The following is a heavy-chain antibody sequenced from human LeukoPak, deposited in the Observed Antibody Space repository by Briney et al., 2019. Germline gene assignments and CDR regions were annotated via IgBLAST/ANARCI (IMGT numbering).Heavy chain of an antibody. J-gene: IGHJ4*02. CDR1: GFPFSSNY. V-gene: IGHV3-53*01. CDR3: ARDVRMTLDY. CDR2: IYSGGST. D-gene: IGHD2-21*02. Sequence: PGGSLSLSCAASGFPFSSNYMSWVRQAPGKGLEWVSVIYSGGSTYYADSVEGRFTISRDNPKNTLYLQMNSLRAEDTAVYYCARDVRMTLDYWGQGTLVTVSS.